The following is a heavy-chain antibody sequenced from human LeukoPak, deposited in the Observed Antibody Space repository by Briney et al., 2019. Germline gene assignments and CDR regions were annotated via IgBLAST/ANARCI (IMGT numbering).Heavy chain of an antibody. J-gene: IGHJ4*02. V-gene: IGHV1-18*01. CDR3: ARDRSGYEGGDY. D-gene: IGHD5-12*01. CDR2: ISPYNTNT. CDR1: GYTFTSYG. Sequence: ASVTVSCKASGYTFTSYGISWVRQAPGQGLEWMGWISPYNTNTNNVQNLQARVTMTTDTSTSTAYMELKSLRSDDTAVYYCARDRSGYEGGDYWGQGTLVTVSS.